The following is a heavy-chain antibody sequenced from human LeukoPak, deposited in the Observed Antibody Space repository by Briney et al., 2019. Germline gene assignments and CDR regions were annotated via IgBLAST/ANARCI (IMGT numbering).Heavy chain of an antibody. CDR1: GGSISSYY. CDR2: IYTSGST. J-gene: IGHJ6*03. Sequence: SETLSLTCTVSGGSISSYYWSWIRQPPGKGLEWIGRIYTSGSTNYNPSLKSRVTISVDTSKNQFSLKLSSVTAADTAVYYCARSRTDYGDYYYYYYMDVWGKGTTVTVSS. CDR3: ARSRTDYGDYYYYYYMDV. D-gene: IGHD4-17*01. V-gene: IGHV4-4*08.